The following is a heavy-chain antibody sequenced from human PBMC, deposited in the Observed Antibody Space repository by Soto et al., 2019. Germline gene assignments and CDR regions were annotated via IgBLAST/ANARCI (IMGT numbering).Heavy chain of an antibody. V-gene: IGHV4-30-2*01. Sequence: QLQLQESGSGLVKPSQTLSLTCAVSGGSISSGGYSWSWIRQPPGKGLEWIGYIYHSGSTYYNPSLKSRVTISVDRSKNQFSLKLSSVNAADTAVYYCARAEYYYDSSGYINWFDPWGQGTLVTVSS. D-gene: IGHD3-22*01. J-gene: IGHJ5*02. CDR2: IYHSGST. CDR3: ARAEYYYDSSGYINWFDP. CDR1: GGSISSGGYS.